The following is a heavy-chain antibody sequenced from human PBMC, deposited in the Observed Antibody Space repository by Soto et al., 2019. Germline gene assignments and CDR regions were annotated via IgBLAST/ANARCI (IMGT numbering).Heavy chain of an antibody. CDR1: GFTFSSHW. V-gene: IGHV3-7*03. CDR2: IGEDGSQK. D-gene: IGHD2-15*01. Sequence: EMQLVESGGDLVQPGGSLRLSCVASGFTFSSHWMGWVRQPPGKGLEWVANIGEDGSQKYYVDSVKGRFTISRDNAKNSLFLQMNSLRAEDTAMYHCARGGGNLDYWGQGTLVTVSS. J-gene: IGHJ4*02. CDR3: ARGGGNLDY.